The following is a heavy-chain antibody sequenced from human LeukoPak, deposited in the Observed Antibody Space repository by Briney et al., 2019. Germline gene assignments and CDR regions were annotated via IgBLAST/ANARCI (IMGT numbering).Heavy chain of an antibody. J-gene: IGHJ5*02. CDR3: ARVNYYDSSGQYNWFDP. Sequence: GASVKVSCKASGYTFTSYDINWVRQATGQGLEWMGWMNPNSGNTGYAQKFQGRVTMTRNTSISTAYMELSSLRSEDTAVYYCARVNYYDSSGQYNWFDPWGQGTLVTVSS. V-gene: IGHV1-8*01. D-gene: IGHD3-22*01. CDR2: MNPNSGNT. CDR1: GYTFTSYD.